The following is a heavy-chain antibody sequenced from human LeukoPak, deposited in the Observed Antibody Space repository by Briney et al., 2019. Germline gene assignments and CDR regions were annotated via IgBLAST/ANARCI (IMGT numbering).Heavy chain of an antibody. CDR2: ISSSSSYI. V-gene: IGHV3-21*01. D-gene: IGHD5-12*01. CDR1: GFTFSSYS. Sequence: GGSLRLSCAASGFTFSSYSTNWVRQAPGKGLEWVSSISSSSSYIYYADSVKGRFTISRDNAKNSLYLQMNSLRAEDTAVYYCARGGGYGGNYFDYWGQGTLVTVSS. CDR3: ARGGGYGGNYFDY. J-gene: IGHJ4*02.